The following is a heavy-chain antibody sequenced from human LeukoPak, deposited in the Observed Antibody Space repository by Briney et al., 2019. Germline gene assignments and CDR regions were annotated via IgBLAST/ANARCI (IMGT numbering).Heavy chain of an antibody. V-gene: IGHV3-21*01. CDR1: GFTFSSYS. J-gene: IGHJ4*02. CDR2: ISSSSSYI. Sequence: GGSLRLSCAASGFTFSSYSMNWVRQAPGKGLEWVSSISSSSSYIYYADSVKGRFTISRDNAKNSLYLQMNRLRAEDTAVYYCARDLRRYFDYWGQGTLVTVSS. CDR3: ARDLRRYFDY.